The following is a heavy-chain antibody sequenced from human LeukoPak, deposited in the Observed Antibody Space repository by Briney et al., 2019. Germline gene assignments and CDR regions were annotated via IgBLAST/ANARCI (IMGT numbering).Heavy chain of an antibody. D-gene: IGHD3-10*01. V-gene: IGHV3-21*01. Sequence: GGSLRLSCAASGFTFSSYSMNWVRQAPGKGLEWVSSISSSSSYIYYADSVKGRFTISRDNAKNSLYLQMNSLRAEDTAVYYCARAPRAYYGSGSYPYDYWGQGTLVTVSS. CDR3: ARAPRAYYGSGSYPYDY. CDR1: GFTFSSYS. J-gene: IGHJ4*02. CDR2: ISSSSSYI.